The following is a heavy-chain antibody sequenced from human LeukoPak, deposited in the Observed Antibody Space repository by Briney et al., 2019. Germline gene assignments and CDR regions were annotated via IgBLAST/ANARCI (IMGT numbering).Heavy chain of an antibody. Sequence: SETLSLTCTVSGGSISTSGYYWGWIRQPPGKGLEWTGSIFYSGTTHYNPSLQSRVTVSADTSGNQFSLKLSSVSAADTAVYYCTRRGTRQPTTTNPTPAFDYWGQGMLVTVSS. V-gene: IGHV4-39*01. CDR2: IFYSGTT. J-gene: IGHJ4*02. CDR3: TRRGTRQPTTTNPTPAFDY. CDR1: GGSISTSGYY. D-gene: IGHD1-7*01.